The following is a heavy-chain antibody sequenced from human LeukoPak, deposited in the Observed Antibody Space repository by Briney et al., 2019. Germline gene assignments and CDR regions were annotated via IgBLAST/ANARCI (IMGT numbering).Heavy chain of an antibody. D-gene: IGHD6-6*01. J-gene: IGHJ4*02. Sequence: HPGGSLRLSCAASGFTFSSYVMHWVRQAPGKGLEWVAIIPYDGSNEYYADSVKGRFTISRDNSKNTLYLQMNSLRAADTAVYYCARDKGISYLSSFDYWGQGTLVTVSS. CDR3: ARDKGISYLSSFDY. V-gene: IGHV3-30*04. CDR2: IPYDGSNE. CDR1: GFTFSSYV.